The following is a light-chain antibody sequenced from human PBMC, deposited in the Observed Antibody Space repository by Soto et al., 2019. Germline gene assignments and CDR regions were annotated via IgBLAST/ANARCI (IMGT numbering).Light chain of an antibody. Sequence: EIVLTQSPATLSLSPGERATLSCRASQTVSIYLAWYQQKPGQAPRLHIYDASNRATGIPARFSGSGSGTDFTLTISSLESEDFAVYYCQQRSNWPRTLGQGTKVDIK. CDR2: DAS. V-gene: IGKV3-11*01. CDR1: QTVSIY. J-gene: IGKJ1*01. CDR3: QQRSNWPRT.